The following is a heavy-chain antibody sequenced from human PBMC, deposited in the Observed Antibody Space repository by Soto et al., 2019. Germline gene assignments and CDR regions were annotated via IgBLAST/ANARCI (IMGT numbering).Heavy chain of an antibody. CDR3: ARNYHGLGV. Sequence: QAQLVQSGAEVKKHGASVKVSCKASGYTFTIDAIYWVRQAPGQKLEWMGWINVGNGNTKYSQKFQGRVTITRDTSASTGYMELSGLTFENTGVYYCARNYHGLGVWGKGTTVTVSS. CDR1: GYTFTIDA. J-gene: IGHJ6*04. V-gene: IGHV1-3*01. D-gene: IGHD3-10*01. CDR2: INVGNGNT.